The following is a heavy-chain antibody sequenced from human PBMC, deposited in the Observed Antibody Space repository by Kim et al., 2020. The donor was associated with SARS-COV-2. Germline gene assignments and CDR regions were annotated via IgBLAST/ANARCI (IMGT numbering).Heavy chain of an antibody. J-gene: IGHJ5*02. CDR1: GGSISSSNW. CDR2: IYHSGST. V-gene: IGHV4-4*02. CDR3: ARDTLWFGENNGWFDP. D-gene: IGHD3-10*01. Sequence: SETLSLTCAVSGGSISSSNWWSWVRQPPGKGLEWIGEIYHSGSTNYNPSLKSRVTISVDKSKNQFSLKLSSVTAADTAVYYCARDTLWFGENNGWFDPWGQGTLVTVSS.